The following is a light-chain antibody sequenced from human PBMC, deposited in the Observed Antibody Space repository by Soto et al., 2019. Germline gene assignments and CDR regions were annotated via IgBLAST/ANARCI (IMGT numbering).Light chain of an antibody. CDR3: CSYAGDSTWV. CDR1: SSDVGNYNL. Sequence: QSALTQPASVSGSPGQSITISCTGTSSDVGNYNLVSWYQQHPGEAPKLLIYEGSKRPSGVSNRFSGSNFGNTASLTISGLQDEDEVDYYCCSYAGDSTWVFGGGTKLTVL. J-gene: IGLJ3*02. CDR2: EGS. V-gene: IGLV2-23*01.